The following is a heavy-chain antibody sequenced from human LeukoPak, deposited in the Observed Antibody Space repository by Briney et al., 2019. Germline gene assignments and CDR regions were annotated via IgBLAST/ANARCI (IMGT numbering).Heavy chain of an antibody. CDR1: GFTFSSYG. J-gene: IGHJ4*02. D-gene: IGHD5-24*01. V-gene: IGHV3-33*06. CDR2: IWYDGSNK. Sequence: GSLRLSCAASGFTFSSYGMHWARQAPGKGLEWVAVIWYDGSNKYYADSVKGRFTISRDNSKNTLYLQMNSLRAEDTAVYYCAKDLEMATMDYWGQGTLVTVSS. CDR3: AKDLEMATMDY.